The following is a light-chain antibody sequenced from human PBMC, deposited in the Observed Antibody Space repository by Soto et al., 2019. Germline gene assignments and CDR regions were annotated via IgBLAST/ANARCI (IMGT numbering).Light chain of an antibody. CDR3: QQYGSSPPYT. V-gene: IGKV3-20*01. Sequence: EVMLTQSPGTLSLSPGKRATLSCRASQSVSNNYFAWYQQKPGQAPRLLIFGSSDRATGIPDRFSGSGSGTDFTLTISRLEPEDFAVYYCQQYGSSPPYTFGQGTKLEIK. CDR1: QSVSNNY. J-gene: IGKJ2*01. CDR2: GSS.